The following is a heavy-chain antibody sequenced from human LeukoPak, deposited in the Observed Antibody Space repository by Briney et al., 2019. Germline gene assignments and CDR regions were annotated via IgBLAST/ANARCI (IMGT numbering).Heavy chain of an antibody. CDR2: IYYSGST. CDR3: ARALGSSGYGWFDP. CDR1: GGSISSGGYY. V-gene: IGHV4-31*03. Sequence: PSQTLSLTCTVSGGSISSGGYYWSWIRQHPGEGLEWIGNIYYSGSTYYNPSLKSRLTISVDTSKNQFSLKLSSVTAADTAVYYCARALGSSGYGWFDPWRQGTLVTVSS. J-gene: IGHJ5*02. D-gene: IGHD3-22*01.